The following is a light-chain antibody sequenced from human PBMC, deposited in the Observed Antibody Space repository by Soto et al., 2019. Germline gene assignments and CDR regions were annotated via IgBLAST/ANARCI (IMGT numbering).Light chain of an antibody. CDR2: GAS. V-gene: IGKV3-15*01. CDR3: QQYNNWPQT. Sequence: VLPPAPVTLSFSRGARATLSGRASQSVSSSYLAWYQQKPGQAPRLLIYGASTRATGIPARFSGSGSGTEFTLTISSLQSEDFAVYYCQQYNNWPQTFGQGTKVDIK. J-gene: IGKJ1*01. CDR1: QSVSSSY.